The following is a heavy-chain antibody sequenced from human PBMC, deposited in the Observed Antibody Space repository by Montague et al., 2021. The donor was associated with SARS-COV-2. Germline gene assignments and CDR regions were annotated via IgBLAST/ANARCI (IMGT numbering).Heavy chain of an antibody. J-gene: IGHJ4*02. V-gene: IGHV4-4*07. CDR1: GVSITSYY. Sequence: SETLSLTCSISGVSITSYYWSWVRQPAGKGLEWIGHIYASGSTNYSPSLKSRVRLSIDTPKNQFSLKLASLTAADTAVYYCVRDGGNWYYFDYWGQGATVTVSS. CDR2: IYASGST. D-gene: IGHD3-16*01. CDR3: VRDGGNWYYFDY.